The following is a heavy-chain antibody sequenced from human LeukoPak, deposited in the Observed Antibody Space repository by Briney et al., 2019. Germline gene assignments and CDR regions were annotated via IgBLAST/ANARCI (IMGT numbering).Heavy chain of an antibody. D-gene: IGHD6-13*01. CDR3: ARALAAGFSVSVYYFDY. V-gene: IGHV3-7*01. CDR2: IKQDGSEK. Sequence: PGGSLRLSCAASGFSFSSYAMNWVRQAPGKGLEWVANIKQDGSEKYYVDSVKGRFTISRDNAKNSLYLQMNSLRAEDTAVYYCARALAAGFSVSVYYFDYWGQGTLVTVSS. CDR1: GFSFSSYA. J-gene: IGHJ4*02.